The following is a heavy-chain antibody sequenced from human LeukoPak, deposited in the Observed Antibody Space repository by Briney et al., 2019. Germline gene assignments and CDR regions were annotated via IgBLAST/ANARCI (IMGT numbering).Heavy chain of an antibody. D-gene: IGHD1-26*01. CDR1: GGSISSSSYY. CDR3: ERSGSFYYFDY. CDR2: IYYSGST. J-gene: IGHJ4*02. V-gene: IGHV4-39*07. Sequence: PSETLSLTWTVSGGSISSSSYYWGWIRQPPGKGLEWIGSIYYSGSTYYNPSLKSRVTITVDTSKNQFSLKLTAVTAADTAVYNTERSGSFYYFDYWGQGTLVTVSS.